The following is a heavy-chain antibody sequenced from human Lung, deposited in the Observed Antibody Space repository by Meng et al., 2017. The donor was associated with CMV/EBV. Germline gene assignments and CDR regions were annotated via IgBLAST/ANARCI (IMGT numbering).Heavy chain of an antibody. V-gene: IGHV3-21*01. CDR1: GFTFSSYS. CDR2: ISSSSSYI. Sequence: GESLKISCAASGFTFSSYSMNWVRQAPGKGLEWVSSISSSSSYIYYADSVKGRFTISRDNAKNSLYLQMNSLRAEDTAVYYCARDQSYYDFWSGSYLYYYYYYGMDVWGQGXTVTVSS. J-gene: IGHJ6*02. D-gene: IGHD3-3*01. CDR3: ARDQSYYDFWSGSYLYYYYYYGMDV.